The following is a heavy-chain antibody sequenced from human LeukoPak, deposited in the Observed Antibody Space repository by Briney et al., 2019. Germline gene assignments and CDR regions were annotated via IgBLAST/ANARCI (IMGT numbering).Heavy chain of an antibody. V-gene: IGHV4-34*01. CDR2: INHSGST. J-gene: IGHJ6*02. Sequence: PSETLSLTCAVYGGSFSVYYWSWIRQPPGKGLEWIGEINHSGSTNYNPSLKSRVTISVDTSKNQFSLKLSSVTAADTAVYYCARGYSGSYYVHYYYYGMDVWGQGTTVTVSS. D-gene: IGHD1-26*01. CDR1: GGSFSVYY. CDR3: ARGYSGSYYVHYYYYGMDV.